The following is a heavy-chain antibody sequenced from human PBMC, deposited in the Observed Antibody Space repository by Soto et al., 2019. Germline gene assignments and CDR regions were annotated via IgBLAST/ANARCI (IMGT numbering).Heavy chain of an antibody. Sequence: GESLKISCKGSGYSFTSYWIGWVRQMPGKGLEWMGIIYPGDSDTRYSPSFQGQVTISADKSISTAYLQWSSLKASDTAMYSCARPPLGYCSSTSCYFDYWGQGTLVTVSS. CDR2: IYPGDSDT. D-gene: IGHD2-2*01. V-gene: IGHV5-51*01. J-gene: IGHJ4*02. CDR3: ARPPLGYCSSTSCYFDY. CDR1: GYSFTSYW.